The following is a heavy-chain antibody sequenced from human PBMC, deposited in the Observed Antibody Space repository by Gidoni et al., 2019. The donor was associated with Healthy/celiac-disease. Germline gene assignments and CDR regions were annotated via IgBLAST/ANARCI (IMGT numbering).Heavy chain of an antibody. CDR1: GFTFSNAW. J-gene: IGHJ4*02. D-gene: IGHD3-10*01. V-gene: IGHV3-15*07. CDR2: IKSKTDGGTT. CDR3: TTSELLWFGELSRDPPAVDY. Sequence: EVQLVESGGGLVKPGGSLRLSCAASGFTFSNAWMNWFRQAQGKGLEWVGRIKSKTDGGTTDYAAPVKGRFTISRDDSKNTLYLQMNSLKTEDTAVYYCTTSELLWFGELSRDPPAVDYWGQGTLVTVSS.